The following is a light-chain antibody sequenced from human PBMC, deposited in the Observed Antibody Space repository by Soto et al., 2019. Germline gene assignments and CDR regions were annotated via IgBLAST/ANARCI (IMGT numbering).Light chain of an antibody. CDR2: KVS. CDR3: MLGTQSHWT. Sequence: DIVMTQTPLSSPVALGQAASISCRSSQSLLHSDGNTYLSWFQQRPGQPPRLLIYKVSDRFSGVPDRFSGSVAGTDFTLTISRVEAEDVGIYYCMLGTQSHWTFGQGTKVDIK. CDR1: QSLLHSDGNTY. V-gene: IGKV2-24*01. J-gene: IGKJ1*01.